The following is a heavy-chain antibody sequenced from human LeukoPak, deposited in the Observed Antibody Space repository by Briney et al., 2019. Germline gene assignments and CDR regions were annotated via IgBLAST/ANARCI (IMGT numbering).Heavy chain of an antibody. CDR3: ARSDATGTLVSY. Sequence: SQTLSLTCTVSGGSISSGGYYWSWIRQHPGKGLEWIGYIYYSGTTYYNPSLKSRVTISVDTSKNQFSLKLISVTAADTAVYYCARSDATGTLVSYWGQGTLVTVSS. J-gene: IGHJ4*02. CDR2: IYYSGTT. CDR1: GGSISSGGYY. D-gene: IGHD6-13*01. V-gene: IGHV4-31*03.